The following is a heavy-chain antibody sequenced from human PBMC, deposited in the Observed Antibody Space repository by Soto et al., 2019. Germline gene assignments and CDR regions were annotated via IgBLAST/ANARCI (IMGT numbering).Heavy chain of an antibody. CDR2: INSSGTTI. J-gene: IGHJ5*02. CDR3: ARVDPPAKS. CDR1: GFTFGDYY. Sequence: PGGSLRLSCAASGFTFGDYYMSWVRQAPGKGLEWVSYINSSGTTIYYADSVKGRFTISRDNAKNSLYLQMNSLRAEDTAVYYCARVDPPAKSWGQGTLVTVSS. D-gene: IGHD2-2*01. V-gene: IGHV3-11*01.